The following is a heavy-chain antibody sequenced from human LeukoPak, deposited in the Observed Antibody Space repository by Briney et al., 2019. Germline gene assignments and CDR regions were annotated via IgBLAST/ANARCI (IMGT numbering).Heavy chain of an antibody. CDR3: ARGGSYFDISGYYFY. CDR1: GXTVGSNT. J-gene: IGHJ4*02. Sequence: PGGSLRLSCAASGXTVGSNTMSWVRQAPGKGLEWVSIIYSGGSTSYADSVKGRFTISRDNSKNTLYLQMNSLRTEDTAVYYCARGGSYFDISGYYFYWGQGTLVTVSS. V-gene: IGHV3-66*01. D-gene: IGHD3-22*01. CDR2: IYSGGST.